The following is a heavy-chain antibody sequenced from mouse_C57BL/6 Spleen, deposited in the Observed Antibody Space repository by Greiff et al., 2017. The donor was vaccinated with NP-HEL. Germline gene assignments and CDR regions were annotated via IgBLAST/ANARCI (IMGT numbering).Heavy chain of an antibody. J-gene: IGHJ2*01. CDR1: GYTFTSYW. D-gene: IGHD2-5*01. Sequence: QVQLHHHGAELLKPGASVKMSCKASGYTFTSYWITWVKQRPGQGLEWIGDIYPGSGSTNYNEKFKSKASLTVDTSSSTAYMQLSSLTSEDSAVYYCARGSNYPFDYWGQGTTLTVSS. CDR3: ARGSNYPFDY. CDR2: IYPGSGST. V-gene: IGHV1-55*01.